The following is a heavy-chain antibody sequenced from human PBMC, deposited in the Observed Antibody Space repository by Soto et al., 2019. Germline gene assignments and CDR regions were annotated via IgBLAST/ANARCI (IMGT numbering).Heavy chain of an antibody. CDR1: GGTFSSYA. J-gene: IGHJ4*02. Sequence: GASVKVSCKASGGTFSSYAISWVRQAPGQGLEWMGGIIPIFGTANYAQKFQGRVTITADESTSTAYMELSSLRSEDTAVYYCARVRDNTAMVCLDYWGQGXLVTVSS. CDR3: ARVRDNTAMVCLDY. CDR2: IIPIFGTA. D-gene: IGHD5-18*01. V-gene: IGHV1-69*13.